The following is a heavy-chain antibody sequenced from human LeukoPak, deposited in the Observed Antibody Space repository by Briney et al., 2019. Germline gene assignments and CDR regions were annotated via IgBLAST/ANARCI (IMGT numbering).Heavy chain of an antibody. Sequence: PGGSLRLSCAASGFTFSSYAMSWVRQAPGKGLEWASAISGSGGSTYYADSVKGRFTISRDNSKNTLYLQMNSLRAEDTAVYYCARDLEYYYDSSGLDYGAFDIWGQGTMVTVSS. CDR1: GFTFSSYA. J-gene: IGHJ3*02. D-gene: IGHD3-22*01. CDR3: ARDLEYYYDSSGLDYGAFDI. CDR2: ISGSGGST. V-gene: IGHV3-23*01.